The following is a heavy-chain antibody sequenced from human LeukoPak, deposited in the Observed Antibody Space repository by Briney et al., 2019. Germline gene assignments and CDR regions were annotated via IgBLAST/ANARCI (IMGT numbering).Heavy chain of an antibody. J-gene: IGHJ4*02. Sequence: GGSLRLSCTASGFILSSFTMTWVRQAPGKGLEWVSSISSSSTYIYYADSVKGRFTISRDNAKNSLYLQMNSLRAEDTAVYYCARDGYGVNSADYWGQGTLVTVSS. V-gene: IGHV3-21*01. CDR3: ARDGYGVNSADY. D-gene: IGHD4-23*01. CDR1: GFILSSFT. CDR2: ISSSSTYI.